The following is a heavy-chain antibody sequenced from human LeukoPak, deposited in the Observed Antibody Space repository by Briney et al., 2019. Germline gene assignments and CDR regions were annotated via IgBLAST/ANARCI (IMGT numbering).Heavy chain of an antibody. CDR3: ARGGGYSSSWYLVY. Sequence: GGSLRLSCAASEFYWMHWVRQAPGKGLEWVSYISSSSSTIYYADSVKGRFTISRDNAKNSLYLQMNSLRAEDTAVYYCARGGGYSSSWYLVYWGQGTLVTVSS. D-gene: IGHD6-13*01. CDR2: ISSSSSTI. CDR1: EFYW. V-gene: IGHV3-48*04. J-gene: IGHJ4*02.